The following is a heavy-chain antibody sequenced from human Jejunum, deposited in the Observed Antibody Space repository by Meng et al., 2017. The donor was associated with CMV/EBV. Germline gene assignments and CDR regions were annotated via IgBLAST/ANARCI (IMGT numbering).Heavy chain of an antibody. V-gene: IGHV4-4*07. D-gene: IGHD3-22*01. CDR1: GVSVGDYY. Sequence: VQLQESGPGRVNPSETLSLTRSGSGVSVGDYYWSWIRQSAGKGLEWIGRISVSGYSDYSPSLKSRVTMSVDTSKNQFSLSLNSVTPADTALYYCVRDLIRDHSGSWFDSWGQGTLVTVSS. CDR3: VRDLIRDHSGSWFDS. J-gene: IGHJ5*01. CDR2: ISVSGYS.